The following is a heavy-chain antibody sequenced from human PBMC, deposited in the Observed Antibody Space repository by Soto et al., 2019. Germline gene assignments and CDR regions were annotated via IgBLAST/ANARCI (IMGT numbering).Heavy chain of an antibody. D-gene: IGHD2-2*01. CDR1: GFTFSNYA. CDR2: MTSGGADT. V-gene: IGHV3-23*01. CDR3: AKAPVVSCSSIRCYDFDL. Sequence: EVPLLESGGGLVQPGGSLRLSCAASGFTFSNYAMNWVRQAPGRGLEWVSSMTSGGADTYYAASVRGRFVISRDESKITLSLQMNSLRVEDTAVYHCAKAPVVSCSSIRCYDFDLWGQGTLVTVSS. J-gene: IGHJ4*02.